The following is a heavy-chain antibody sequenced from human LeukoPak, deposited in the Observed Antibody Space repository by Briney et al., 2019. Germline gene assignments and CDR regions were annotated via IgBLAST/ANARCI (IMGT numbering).Heavy chain of an antibody. CDR3: ARGSGYVITYFDY. D-gene: IGHD3-22*01. V-gene: IGHV4-34*01. J-gene: IGHJ4*02. CDR2: INHSGST. Sequence: SETLSLTCAVYGGSFSGYYWSWIRQPPGKGLEWIGEINHSGSTNYNPSLKSRVTISVDTSKNQFSLKLSSVTAADTAVYYCARGSGYVITYFDYWGQGTLVTVSS. CDR1: GGSFSGYY.